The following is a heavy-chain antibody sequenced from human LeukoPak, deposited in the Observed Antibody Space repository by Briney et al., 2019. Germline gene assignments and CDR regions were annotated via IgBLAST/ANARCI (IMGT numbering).Heavy chain of an antibody. CDR1: GFTFDDYA. D-gene: IGHD3-10*01. V-gene: IGHV3-9*03. CDR3: AKGDLAMVRGIDY. CDR2: ISWNSGSI. Sequence: GESLRLSCAASGFTFDDYAMHWVRQAPGKGLEWVSGISWNSGSIGYADSVKGRFTTSRDNAKNSLYLQMNSLRAEDMALYYCAKGDLAMVRGIDYWGQGTLVTVSS. J-gene: IGHJ4*02.